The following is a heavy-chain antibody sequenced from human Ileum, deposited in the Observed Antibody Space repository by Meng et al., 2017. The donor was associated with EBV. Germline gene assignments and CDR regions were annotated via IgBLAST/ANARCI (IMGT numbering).Heavy chain of an antibody. J-gene: IGHJ4*02. CDR3: ARVMRRVNYNSGWYAKF. V-gene: IGHV4-34*01. CDR2: SNYAGST. CDR1: GGAFSGYY. D-gene: IGHD6-19*01. Sequence: QVQLWQWGAGLVKSSALLSLTCAVYGGAFSGYYWTWIRQAPGRGLEWIGESNYAGSTNYNPSLKSRVTISVDTSKKQFSLNLTSVTAADTAVYYCARVMRRVNYNSGWYAKFWGQGNLVTVSS.